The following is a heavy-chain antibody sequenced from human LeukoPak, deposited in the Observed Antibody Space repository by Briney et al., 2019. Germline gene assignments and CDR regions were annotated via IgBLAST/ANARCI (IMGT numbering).Heavy chain of an antibody. CDR3: ARARGQWLIQKRYYFDY. D-gene: IGHD6-19*01. V-gene: IGHV1-2*02. CDR1: GYTFTVYY. CDR2: INPNSGGT. J-gene: IGHJ4*02. Sequence: ASVRVSCTASGYTFTVYYMHWVRQAPGQGLEWMGWINPNSGGTNYAQKFQGRVTMTRDTSISTAYMELSRLRSDDTAVYYCARARGQWLIQKRYYFDYWGQGTLVTVSS.